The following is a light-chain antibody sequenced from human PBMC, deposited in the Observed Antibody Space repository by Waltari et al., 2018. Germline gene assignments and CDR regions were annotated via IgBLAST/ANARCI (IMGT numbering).Light chain of an antibody. Sequence: RRSLLHSEGRARLYWYLQKPGQSPQLLISEVSNRFSGVTERFSGSGSGTEFTLKISRVETEDVGVYFCMQNIQLPTFGQGTKVEIE. J-gene: IGKJ1*01. CDR2: EVS. V-gene: IGKV2D-29*02. CDR1: RSLLHSEGRAR. CDR3: MQNIQLPT.